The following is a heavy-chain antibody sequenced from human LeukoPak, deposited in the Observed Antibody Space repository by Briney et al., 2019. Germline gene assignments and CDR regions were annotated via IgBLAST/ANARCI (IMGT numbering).Heavy chain of an antibody. D-gene: IGHD5-18*01. CDR2: ISASGGST. V-gene: IGHV3-23*01. Sequence: QPGGSLRLSCAASGFTFSSYAMSWVRQAPGKGLEWASTISASGGSTYYADSVKGRFTISRDNSKNTLYLQMNSLRAEDTAVYYCAKGYSYGLPSILFDYWGQGTLVTVSS. J-gene: IGHJ4*02. CDR3: AKGYSYGLPSILFDY. CDR1: GFTFSSYA.